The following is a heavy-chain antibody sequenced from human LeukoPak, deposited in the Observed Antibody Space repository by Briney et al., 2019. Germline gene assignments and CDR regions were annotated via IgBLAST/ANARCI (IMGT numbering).Heavy chain of an antibody. Sequence: GGSLRLSCAASGFTFSSYAMSWVRQAPGKGLEWVSAISGSGGSTYYADSVKGRFTISRDNSKNTLYLQVNGLRAEDTAVYYCAKANMVRGVTLKFDYWGQGTLVTVSS. CDR3: AKANMVRGVTLKFDY. CDR2: ISGSGGST. D-gene: IGHD3-10*01. CDR1: GFTFSSYA. V-gene: IGHV3-23*01. J-gene: IGHJ4*02.